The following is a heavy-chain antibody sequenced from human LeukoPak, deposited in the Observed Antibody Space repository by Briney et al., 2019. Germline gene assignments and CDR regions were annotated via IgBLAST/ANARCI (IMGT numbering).Heavy chain of an antibody. J-gene: IGHJ4*02. CDR3: ASEHSGNYYRPFDY. D-gene: IGHD1-26*01. CDR2: ISTSSLYI. Sequence: GGSLRLSCAASGFTFSNYWMSWVRQAPGKGLEWVSSISTSSLYIYYADSVKGRFTISRDNAKNSLYLQMNSLRAEDTAVYYCASEHSGNYYRPFDYWGQGTLVTVSS. V-gene: IGHV3-21*01. CDR1: GFTFSNYW.